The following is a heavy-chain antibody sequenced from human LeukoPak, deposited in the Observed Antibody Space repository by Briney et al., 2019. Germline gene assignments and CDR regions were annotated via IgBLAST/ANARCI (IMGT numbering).Heavy chain of an antibody. Sequence: GRSLRLSCAASGFTFSSYGMHWVRQAPGKGLEWVAVIWYDGSNKYYADSVKGRFTISRDNSKNTLYLQMNSLRAEDTAVYYCARGQDIVVVPVAETYFDYWGQGTLVTVSS. CDR3: ARGQDIVVVPVAETYFDY. D-gene: IGHD2-2*01. CDR2: IWYDGSNK. V-gene: IGHV3-33*01. J-gene: IGHJ4*02. CDR1: GFTFSSYG.